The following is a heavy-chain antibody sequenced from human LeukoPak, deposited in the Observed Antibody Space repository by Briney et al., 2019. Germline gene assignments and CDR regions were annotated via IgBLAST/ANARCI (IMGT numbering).Heavy chain of an antibody. V-gene: IGHV1-8*03. Sequence: ASVKVSCKASGYTFTSYDINWVRQATGQGLGWMGWMNPNSGNTGYAQKFQGRVTITRNTSISTAYMELSSLRSEDTAVYYCAGGRGRITIFGVVIRSSYYYYMDVWGKGTTVTVSS. CDR1: GYTFTSYD. D-gene: IGHD3-3*01. CDR3: AGGRGRITIFGVVIRSSYYYYMDV. J-gene: IGHJ6*03. CDR2: MNPNSGNT.